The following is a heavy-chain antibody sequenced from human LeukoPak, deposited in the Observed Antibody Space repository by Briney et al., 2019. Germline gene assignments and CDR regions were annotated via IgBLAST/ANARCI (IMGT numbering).Heavy chain of an antibody. V-gene: IGHV1-46*01. D-gene: IGHD5-24*01. CDR3: ARGGQRWLQFPYDY. J-gene: IGHJ4*02. Sequence: GASVKVSCKASGHTFTNYHIHWVRQAPGQGLEWMGMLTPRGDITNYAQKFQGRVTMTRDTSTSTIYMELSSLRSEDTAVHYCARGGQRWLQFPYDYWGQGTVVTVSS. CDR2: LTPRGDIT. CDR1: GHTFTNYH.